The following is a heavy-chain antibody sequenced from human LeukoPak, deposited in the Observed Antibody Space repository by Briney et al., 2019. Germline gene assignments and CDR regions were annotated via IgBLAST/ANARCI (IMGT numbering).Heavy chain of an antibody. D-gene: IGHD6-13*01. Sequence: ASVKVSCKASGYTFTSYAMHWVRQAPGQRLEWMGWINAGNGNTRYSQKFQGRVTITRDTSASTAYRELSSLRSEDTAVYYCAREDHWQQLPFDYWGQGTLVTVSS. J-gene: IGHJ4*02. CDR1: GYTFTSYA. CDR2: INAGNGNT. CDR3: AREDHWQQLPFDY. V-gene: IGHV1-3*01.